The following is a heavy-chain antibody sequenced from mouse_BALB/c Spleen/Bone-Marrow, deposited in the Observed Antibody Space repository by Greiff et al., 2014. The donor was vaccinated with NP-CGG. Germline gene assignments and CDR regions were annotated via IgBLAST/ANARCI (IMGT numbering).Heavy chain of an antibody. V-gene: IGHV5-6-5*01. J-gene: IGHJ3*01. Sequence: EVQLVESGGGLVKPGGSLKLSCAASGFTFSSYAMSWVRQTPEKRLEWVASISSGGSTYYPDSVEGRFTISKDNARNILYLQMSSLRSEDTAMYYCARGYDGYYGFAYWGQGTLVTVSA. CDR2: ISSGGST. CDR3: ARGYDGYYGFAY. CDR1: GFTFSSYA. D-gene: IGHD2-3*01.